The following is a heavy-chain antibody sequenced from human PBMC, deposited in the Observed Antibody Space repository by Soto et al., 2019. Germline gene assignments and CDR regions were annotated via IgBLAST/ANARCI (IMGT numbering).Heavy chain of an antibody. V-gene: IGHV4-31*03. CDR1: GGSVSSGAYY. Sequence: SETLSLTCTVSGGSVSSGAYYWNWIRQRPGKGLEWIGYIYYSGSTYYSPSLKSRLSISLDTSKNQFSLRLRSVTAADTAMYYGAGARLRGVYALDSWRQGTM. D-gene: IGHD5-12*01. CDR3: AGARLRGVYALDS. CDR2: IYYSGST. J-gene: IGHJ3*02.